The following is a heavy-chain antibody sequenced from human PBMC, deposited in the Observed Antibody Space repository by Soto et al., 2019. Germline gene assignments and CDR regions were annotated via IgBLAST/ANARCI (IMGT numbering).Heavy chain of an antibody. Sequence: SVKVSCKASGGTFSSYAISWVRQAPGQGLEWMGGIIPIFGTANYAQKFQGRVTITADKSTSTAYMELSSLRSEDTAVYYCARVDIVVVPAALSRYYYGMDVWGQGTTVTVSS. D-gene: IGHD2-2*01. CDR2: IIPIFGTA. CDR3: ARVDIVVVPAALSRYYYGMDV. J-gene: IGHJ6*02. CDR1: GGTFSSYA. V-gene: IGHV1-69*06.